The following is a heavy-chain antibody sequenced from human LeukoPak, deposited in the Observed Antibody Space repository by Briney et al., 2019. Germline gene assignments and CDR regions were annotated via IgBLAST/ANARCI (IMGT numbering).Heavy chain of an antibody. D-gene: IGHD2-2*01. CDR3: ARDGRYQLLRDAFDI. CDR2: ISSSSSYI. J-gene: IGHJ3*02. V-gene: IGHV3-21*01. CDR1: GFTFSSYS. Sequence: KPGGSLRLSCAASGFTFSSYSMNWVRQAPGKGLEWVSSISSSSSYIKYADSVKGRFTISRDNAKNSLYLQMNSLRAEDTAVYYCARDGRYQLLRDAFDIWGQGTMVTVSS.